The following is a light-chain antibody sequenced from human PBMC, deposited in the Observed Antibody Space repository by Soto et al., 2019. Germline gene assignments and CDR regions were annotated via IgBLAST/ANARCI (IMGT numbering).Light chain of an antibody. J-gene: IGKJ4*01. V-gene: IGKV1-16*01. CDR1: QGVSAY. Sequence: DIQMTQSPSSLSASVGDRVTITCRASQGVSAYLLWYQQKPGKAPKFLIYDASTLETGVPSRFSGSASGTEFTLTISGLQPEDVASYYCQQYDTYPLTFGGGTRVELK. CDR2: DAS. CDR3: QQYDTYPLT.